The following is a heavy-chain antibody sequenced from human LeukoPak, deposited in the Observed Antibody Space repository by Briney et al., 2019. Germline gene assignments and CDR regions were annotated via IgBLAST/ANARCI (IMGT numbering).Heavy chain of an antibody. D-gene: IGHD5-24*01. Sequence: SVKVSCKASGGTFSSYAISWVRQAPGQGLEWMGGIIPIFGTANYAQEFQGRVTITTDESTSTAYMELSSLRSEDTAVYYCARTWVATTTGYYYYYMDVWGKGTTVTVSS. V-gene: IGHV1-69*05. J-gene: IGHJ6*03. CDR1: GGTFSSYA. CDR3: ARTWVATTTGYYYYYMDV. CDR2: IIPIFGTA.